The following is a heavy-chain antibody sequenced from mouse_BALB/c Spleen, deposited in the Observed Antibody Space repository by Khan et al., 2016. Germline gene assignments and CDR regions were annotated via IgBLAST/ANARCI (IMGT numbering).Heavy chain of an antibody. J-gene: IGHJ2*02. Sequence: QVQLKQSGPGLVQPSQSLSITCTVSGFSLISYGLHWVRQSPGKGLEWLGVIWSVGSTDYNAAFISRLSISKDNSNRQVIFKMNSLQADDTAIYYCARDDFYFDYGGLGTSLAVYS. CDR3: ARDDFYFDY. CDR1: GFSLISYG. D-gene: IGHD2-13*01. V-gene: IGHV2-4-1*01. CDR2: IWSVGST.